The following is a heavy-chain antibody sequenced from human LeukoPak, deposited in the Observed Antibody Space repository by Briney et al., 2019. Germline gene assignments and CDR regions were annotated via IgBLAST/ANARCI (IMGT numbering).Heavy chain of an antibody. V-gene: IGHV1-69*05. Sequence: SVKVSCKASGGTFSSYAISWVRQAPGQGLEWMGGIIPIFGTANYAQKFQGRVTITTDESTSTAYMELSSLRSEDTAVYYCARPGYYDSSGYYGLDPWGQGTLVTVSS. CDR2: IIPIFGTA. CDR3: ARPGYYDSSGYYGLDP. J-gene: IGHJ5*02. D-gene: IGHD3-22*01. CDR1: GGTFSSYA.